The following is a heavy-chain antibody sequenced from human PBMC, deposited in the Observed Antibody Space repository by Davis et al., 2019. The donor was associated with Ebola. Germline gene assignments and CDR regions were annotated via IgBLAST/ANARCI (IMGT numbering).Heavy chain of an antibody. J-gene: IGHJ4*02. CDR2: IGNDGTNK. CDR3: ARDLYYNSLDH. D-gene: IGHD1-1*01. V-gene: IGHV3-33*01. CDR1: GCTFTICG. Sequence: GESLKISCAASGCTFTICGIHWVRHAPGKGLYWVTLIGNDGTNKQYVDSVKDRFTISRDDSRSTVYLQMSSLRAEDTAVYYCARDLYYNSLDHWGQGALVTVSS.